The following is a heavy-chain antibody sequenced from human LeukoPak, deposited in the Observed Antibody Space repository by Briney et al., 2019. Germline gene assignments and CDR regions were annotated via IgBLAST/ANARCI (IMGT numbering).Heavy chain of an antibody. Sequence: TTSETLSLTCAVSGYSISSGYYWGWIRQPPGQGLEWIGYIYYSGSTNYNPSLKSRVTISVDTSKNQFSLKLSSVTAADTAVYYCARDYYGSSGAPFFDYWGQGTLVTVSS. J-gene: IGHJ4*02. CDR3: ARDYYGSSGAPFFDY. V-gene: IGHV4-61*01. CDR2: IYYSGST. CDR1: GYSISSGYY. D-gene: IGHD3-22*01.